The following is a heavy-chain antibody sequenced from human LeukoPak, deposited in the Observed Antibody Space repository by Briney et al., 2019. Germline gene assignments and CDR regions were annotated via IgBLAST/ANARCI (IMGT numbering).Heavy chain of an antibody. CDR1: GFTFSDSW. V-gene: IGHV3-7*01. CDR3: ATYTHWVAGDV. D-gene: IGHD3-16*01. Sequence: PGGSLRLSCAASGFTFSDSWMSLVRQAPGKGLEWVANMNQDGSEKDYVDSVKGRFTISRDNARNSLYLQMGSLRAEDTAVYYCATYTHWVAGDVWGQGTTVTVSS. J-gene: IGHJ6*02. CDR2: MNQDGSEK.